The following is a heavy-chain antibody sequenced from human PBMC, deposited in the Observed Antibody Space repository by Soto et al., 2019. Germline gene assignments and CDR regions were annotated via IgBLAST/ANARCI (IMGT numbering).Heavy chain of an antibody. Sequence: QVQLVESGGGVVQPGRSLRLSCTTSGFTFSDFGMHWVRQAPGKGLEWVAVISYDGSNKYYADSVKGRFTISRDNSNNTLFLQMNSLRAEDTAVYYCANAHCSGCSCYLAIHYYFGLYVWGQGTTVTVSS. CDR2: ISYDGSNK. CDR3: ANAHCSGCSCYLAIHYYFGLYV. J-gene: IGHJ6*02. D-gene: IGHD2-15*01. V-gene: IGHV3-30*18. CDR1: GFTFSDFG.